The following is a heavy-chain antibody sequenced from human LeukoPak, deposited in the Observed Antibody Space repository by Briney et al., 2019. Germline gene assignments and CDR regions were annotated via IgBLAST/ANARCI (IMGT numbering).Heavy chain of an antibody. Sequence: PGGSLRLSCAASEFTFNIYDMHWVRQAPGKGLEWVAVISYDGSDKYYADSVKGRFTISRDNSKNTVFLQMNSLRAEDTAVYYCAKGSLPMGIFGRGPGYWGQGTPVTVSS. CDR1: EFTFNIYD. V-gene: IGHV3-30*18. J-gene: IGHJ4*02. D-gene: IGHD3-16*01. CDR2: ISYDGSDK. CDR3: AKGSLPMGIFGRGPGY.